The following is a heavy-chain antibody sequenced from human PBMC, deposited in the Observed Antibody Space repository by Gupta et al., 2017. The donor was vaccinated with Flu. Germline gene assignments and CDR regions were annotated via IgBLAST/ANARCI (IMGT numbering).Heavy chain of an antibody. D-gene: IGHD1-26*01. CDR2: INPNSGGT. CDR3: ARPVGAAGGDAFDI. V-gene: IGHV1-2*06. Sequence: QAPGQGLEWMGRINPNSGGTNYAQKFQGRVTMTRDTSISTAYMELSRLRSDDTAVYYCARPVGAAGGDAFDIWGQGTMVTVSS. J-gene: IGHJ3*02.